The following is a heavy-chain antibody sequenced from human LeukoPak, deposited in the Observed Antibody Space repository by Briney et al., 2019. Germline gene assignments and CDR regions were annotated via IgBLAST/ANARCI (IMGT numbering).Heavy chain of an antibody. CDR1: GFTFSSYA. D-gene: IGHD5-24*01. CDR2: ISSNGGST. Sequence: GGSLRLSCAASGFTFSSYAMSWVRQAPGKGLEYVSAISSNGGSTYYADSVKGRFTISRDNSKNTLYLQMSSLRAEDTAVYYCVKDKEITDLGPHFDYWGQGTLVTVSS. V-gene: IGHV3-64D*06. CDR3: VKDKEITDLGPHFDY. J-gene: IGHJ4*02.